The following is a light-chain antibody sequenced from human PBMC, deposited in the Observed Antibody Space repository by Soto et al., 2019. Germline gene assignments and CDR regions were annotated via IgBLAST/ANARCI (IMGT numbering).Light chain of an antibody. J-gene: IGKJ4*01. Sequence: AIQVTQSPSSLSASVGDRVTITCRAGQDIGSALAWYQQRPGKAPKLLLYDASNLEAGVPSRFSGSGSGTDFTLTITSLRPEDFATYYCQQFNGFPLTFGGGTKVQIK. CDR3: QQFNGFPLT. CDR2: DAS. V-gene: IGKV1-13*02. CDR1: QDIGSA.